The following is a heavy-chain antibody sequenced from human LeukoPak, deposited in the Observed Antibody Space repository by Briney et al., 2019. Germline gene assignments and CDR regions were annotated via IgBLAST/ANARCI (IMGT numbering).Heavy chain of an antibody. CDR3: AKTRNGYTTEYLQH. V-gene: IGHV3-23*01. D-gene: IGHD5-24*01. Sequence: GGSLGLSCTSSGFILSSFAMSWVRQAPGKGLEWVSSISSPGGNTYYADSVKGRFTISRDNSNNLVYLQMNSLRAEDTAVYYCAKTRNGYTTEYLQHWGQGTLVTVSS. CDR2: ISSPGGNT. CDR1: GFILSSFA. J-gene: IGHJ1*01.